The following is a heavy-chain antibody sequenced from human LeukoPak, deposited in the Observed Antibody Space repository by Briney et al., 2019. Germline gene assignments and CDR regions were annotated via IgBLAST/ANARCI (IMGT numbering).Heavy chain of an antibody. Sequence: GGSLRLSCATSGFTFSDYAMSWVRQAPGKGLEWVSVISGSGGITDYADSVKGRFTVSRENSRNTVYLQMNSLRAEDTAVYYCAKGEAARPSFWGYWGQGTLVTVSS. CDR2: ISGSGGIT. J-gene: IGHJ4*02. CDR3: AKGEAARPSFWGY. V-gene: IGHV3-23*01. CDR1: GFTFSDYA. D-gene: IGHD6-6*01.